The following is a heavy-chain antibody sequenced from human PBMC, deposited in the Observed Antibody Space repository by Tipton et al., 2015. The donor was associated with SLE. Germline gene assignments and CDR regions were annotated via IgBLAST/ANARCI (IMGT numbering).Heavy chain of an antibody. CDR1: GFSISSGYY. Sequence: TLSLTCAVSGFSISSGYYWGWIRQPPGEGLEWIGSIHHSGNTYFNPSLKSRVTISVDTPKNQFSLHLSSVTAADTAVYYCTRHRKTPRGVGDPYFDYWGQGTLVTVSS. CDR3: TRHRKTPRGVGDPYFDY. D-gene: IGHD3-16*01. J-gene: IGHJ4*02. CDR2: IHHSGNT. V-gene: IGHV4-38-2*01.